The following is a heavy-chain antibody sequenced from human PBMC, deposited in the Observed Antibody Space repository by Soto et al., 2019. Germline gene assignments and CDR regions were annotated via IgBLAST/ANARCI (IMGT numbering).Heavy chain of an antibody. Sequence: SSETLSLTCAVYGGSFSGYYWSWIRQPPGKGLEWIGEINHSGSTNYNPSLKSRVTISVDTSKNQFSLKLSSVTAADTAVYYCARDLGMATFDYWGQGTLVTVS. CDR3: ARDLGMATFDY. D-gene: IGHD5-12*01. CDR1: GGSFSGYY. J-gene: IGHJ4*02. CDR2: INHSGST. V-gene: IGHV4-34*01.